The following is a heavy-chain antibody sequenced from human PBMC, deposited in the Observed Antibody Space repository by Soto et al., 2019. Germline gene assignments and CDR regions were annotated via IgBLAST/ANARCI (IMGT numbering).Heavy chain of an antibody. J-gene: IGHJ4*02. CDR1: LACISSYY. CDR3: ARAYGGYADY. D-gene: IGHD5-12*01. V-gene: IGHV4-59*01. CDR2: IYYSGST. Sequence: SDTLALTGALSLACISSYYCPSVRQPPGKGLEWIGYIYYSGSTNYNPSLKSRVTISVDTSKNQFSLKLSSVTAADTAVYYCARAYGGYADYWGQGALVTVSS.